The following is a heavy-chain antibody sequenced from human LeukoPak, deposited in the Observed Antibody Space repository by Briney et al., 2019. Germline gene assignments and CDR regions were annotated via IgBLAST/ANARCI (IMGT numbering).Heavy chain of an antibody. CDR3: ARAYGRTYGDCVGYFDS. J-gene: IGHJ4*02. Sequence: GASVKVSCKASRYTFTDYYIHWVRQAPGQGLEWMGWINPDSGGTNYAQKFQGSVTMTRDTSISTAYMELRRLRSDDTAVFYCARAYGRTYGDCVGYFDSWGQGTLVTVSS. V-gene: IGHV1-2*02. CDR1: RYTFTDYY. D-gene: IGHD4-17*01. CDR2: INPDSGGT.